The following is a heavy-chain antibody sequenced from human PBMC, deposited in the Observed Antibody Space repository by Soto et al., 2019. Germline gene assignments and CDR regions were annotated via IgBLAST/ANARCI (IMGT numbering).Heavy chain of an antibody. CDR1: GFSFTSSA. V-gene: IGHV1-58*01. Sequence: SVNVSFEGSGFSFTSSAVHWVQQARGQRLELIGWIVVGSGNTNYAQKFQERVTITRDMSTSTAYMELSSLRSDDTAVYYCAADLHGGYYYDINNWGQGTLVTVYS. CDR3: AADLHGGYYYDINN. J-gene: IGHJ4*02. CDR2: IVVGSGNT. D-gene: IGHD3-22*01.